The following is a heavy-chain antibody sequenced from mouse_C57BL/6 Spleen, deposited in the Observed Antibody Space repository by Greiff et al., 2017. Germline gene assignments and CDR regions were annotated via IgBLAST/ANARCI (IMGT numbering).Heavy chain of an antibody. CDR1: GYTFTSYW. V-gene: IGHV1-55*01. CDR3: ARRGYLKSYFDD. CDR2: IYPGSGST. J-gene: IGHJ2*01. D-gene: IGHD2-2*01. Sequence: VQLQQPGAELVKPGASVKMSCKASGYTFTSYWITWVKQRPGQGLEWIGDIYPGSGSTNYNEKFKSKATLTVDTSSSTAYMQLSSLTSEDSAVYYCARRGYLKSYFDDWGQGTTLTVSS.